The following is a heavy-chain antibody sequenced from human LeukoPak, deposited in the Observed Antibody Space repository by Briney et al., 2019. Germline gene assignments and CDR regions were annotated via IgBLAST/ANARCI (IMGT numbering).Heavy chain of an antibody. D-gene: IGHD5-24*01. Sequence: GESLKISCKGFGYSFTSSWIACVRQMPGKRLEWMGIIYPGDSDTRYSPSFQGQVTISADKSISTAYLQWSSLKASDTAMYYFARSLRWLPYYFDYWGQGTLVTVSS. J-gene: IGHJ4*02. CDR1: GYSFTSSW. CDR3: ARSLRWLPYYFDY. V-gene: IGHV5-51*01. CDR2: IYPGDSDT.